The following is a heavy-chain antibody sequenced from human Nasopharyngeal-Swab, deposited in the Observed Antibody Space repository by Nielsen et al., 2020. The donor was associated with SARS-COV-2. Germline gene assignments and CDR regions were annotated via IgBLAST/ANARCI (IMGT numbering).Heavy chain of an antibody. V-gene: IGHV4-30-4*02. Sequence: SETLSLTCTVSGGSISSGDYYWSWIRQHPGKGLEWIGYIYYSGSAYYNPSLKSRVTISVDTSKNQFSLKLSSVTAADTAVYYCATSRDSSGWYDVYWGQGTLVTVSS. CDR1: GGSISSGDYY. CDR2: IYYSGSA. CDR3: ATSRDSSGWYDVY. D-gene: IGHD6-19*01. J-gene: IGHJ4*02.